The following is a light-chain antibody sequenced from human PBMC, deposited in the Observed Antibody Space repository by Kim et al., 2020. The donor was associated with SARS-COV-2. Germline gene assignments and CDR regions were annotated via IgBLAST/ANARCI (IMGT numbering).Light chain of an antibody. CDR1: YNINTY. CDR3: QQSHSSPQT. CDR2: GTS. Sequence: ASVGDRVTISCRASYNINTYLNWYQQKPGKAPRLLIYGTSNLQSGVPPRFSGSGSGTDFTLTISSLQFEDFATYYCQQSHSSPQTFGQGTKVDIK. V-gene: IGKV1-39*01. J-gene: IGKJ1*01.